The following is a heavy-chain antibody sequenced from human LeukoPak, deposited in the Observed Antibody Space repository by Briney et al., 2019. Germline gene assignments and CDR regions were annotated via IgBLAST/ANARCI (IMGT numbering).Heavy chain of an antibody. CDR1: GGTFSSYA. CDR2: IIPIFGTA. J-gene: IGHJ4*02. D-gene: IGHD5-24*01. Sequence: ASVKVSCKASGGTFSSYAISWVRQAPGQGLEWMGGIIPIFGTANYAQKFRGRVTITADESTSTAYMELSSLRSEDTAVYYCARDGDGYINFDYWGQGTLVTVSS. CDR3: ARDGDGYINFDY. V-gene: IGHV1-69*13.